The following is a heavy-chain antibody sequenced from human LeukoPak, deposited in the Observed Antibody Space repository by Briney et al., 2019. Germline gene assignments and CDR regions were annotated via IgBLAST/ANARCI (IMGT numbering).Heavy chain of an antibody. V-gene: IGHV1-18*01. CDR1: GGTFSSYA. D-gene: IGHD6-13*01. J-gene: IGHJ4*02. Sequence: ASVKVSCKASGGTFSSYAISWVRQAPGQGLEWMGWISAYNGNTNYAQKLQGRVTKTTDTSTSTAYMELRSLRSDDTAVYYCARVGIAAAGSNQKYYIDYWGQGTLVTVSS. CDR3: ARVGIAAAGSNQKYYIDY. CDR2: ISAYNGNT.